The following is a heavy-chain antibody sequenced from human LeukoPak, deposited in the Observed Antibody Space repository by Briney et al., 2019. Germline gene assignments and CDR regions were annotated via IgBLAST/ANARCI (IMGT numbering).Heavy chain of an antibody. CDR3: AKMGGHDAFDI. CDR1: GFSFSGYW. D-gene: IGHD2-15*01. Sequence: GGSLRLSCAASGFSFSGYWMHWVRQPPGKGLVRVSRINTDGSTTNYAVSVKGRFTVSRDNAKNTLYLQMNSLRAEDTAVYYCAKMGGHDAFDIWGQGTMVTVSS. V-gene: IGHV3-74*01. CDR2: INTDGSTT. J-gene: IGHJ3*02.